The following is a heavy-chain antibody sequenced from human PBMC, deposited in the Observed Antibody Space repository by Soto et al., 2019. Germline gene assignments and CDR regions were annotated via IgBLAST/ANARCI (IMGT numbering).Heavy chain of an antibody. CDR2: INSDGSST. CDR1: GFTFSSYW. CDR3: ARGGDAITTRNLFDY. Sequence: EVQLVESGGGLVQPGGSLRLSCAASGFTFSSYWMHWVRQAPGKGLVWVSRINSDGSSTSYADSVKGRFTISRDNAKNTLYLQMNSLRAEDTAVYYCARGGDAITTRNLFDYWGQGTLVTVSS. J-gene: IGHJ4*02. D-gene: IGHD3-22*01. V-gene: IGHV3-74*01.